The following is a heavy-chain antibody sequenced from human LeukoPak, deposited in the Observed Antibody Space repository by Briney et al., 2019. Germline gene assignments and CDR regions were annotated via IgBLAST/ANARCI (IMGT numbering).Heavy chain of an antibody. CDR1: GGTFSSYA. CDR3: ARSLQLVYYFDY. Sequence: ASVKVACKASGGTFSSYAISWVRQAPGHGLEWVGGIIPIFGTANYAQKFQGRVTITADKTMSTAYMELSSLRSEDTAVYYCARSLQLVYYFDYWGQGTLVTVSS. CDR2: IIPIFGTA. V-gene: IGHV1-69*06. J-gene: IGHJ4*02. D-gene: IGHD6-13*01.